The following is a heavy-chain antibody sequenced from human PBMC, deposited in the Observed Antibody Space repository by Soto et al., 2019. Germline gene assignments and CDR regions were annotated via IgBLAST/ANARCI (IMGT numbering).Heavy chain of an antibody. CDR2: INPNSGGT. Sequence: GASVKVSCKASGYTFTGYYMHWVRQAPGQGLEWMGWINPNSGGTNYAQKFQGWVTMTRDTSISTASMELSRLRSDDTAVYYCARGEYYYDSSGYYWYAFDIWGQGTMVTVSS. J-gene: IGHJ3*02. D-gene: IGHD3-22*01. CDR1: GYTFTGYY. V-gene: IGHV1-2*04. CDR3: ARGEYYYDSSGYYWYAFDI.